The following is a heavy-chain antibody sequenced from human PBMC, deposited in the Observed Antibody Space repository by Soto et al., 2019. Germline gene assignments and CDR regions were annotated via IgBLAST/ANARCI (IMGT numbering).Heavy chain of an antibody. V-gene: IGHV3-64D*08. Sequence: GGSLRLSCSASGFTFSSYAMHWVRQAPGKGLEYVSAISSNGGSTYYADSVKGRFTISRDNSKNTLYLQMSSLRAEDTAVYYCVKLITDTAMVLPVDYWGQGTLVTVSS. CDR2: ISSNGGST. J-gene: IGHJ4*02. CDR1: GFTFSSYA. D-gene: IGHD5-18*01. CDR3: VKLITDTAMVLPVDY.